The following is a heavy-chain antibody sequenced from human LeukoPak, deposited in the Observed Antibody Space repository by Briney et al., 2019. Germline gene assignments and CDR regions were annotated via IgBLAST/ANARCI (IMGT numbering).Heavy chain of an antibody. CDR3: AKARSAVVEAATNY. CDR2: ISGSGDST. CDR1: GFTFSTYA. J-gene: IGHJ4*02. D-gene: IGHD2-15*01. Sequence: PGGSLRLSCAASGFTFSTYAVNWVRQAPGKGLEWVSTISGSGDSTYYADSVKGRFSISRDNSKNTLFLQMNSPTAEDTGVYYCAKARSAVVEAATNYWGQGTRVTVSS. V-gene: IGHV3-23*01.